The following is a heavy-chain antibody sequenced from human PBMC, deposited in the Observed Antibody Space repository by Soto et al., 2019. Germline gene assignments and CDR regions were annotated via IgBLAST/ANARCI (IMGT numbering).Heavy chain of an antibody. V-gene: IGHV4-34*01. CDR3: ARLFGSSLDY. Sequence: SATLSLTCALYGGSFSGYYWSCIRQPPGKGLEWIGEINHSGSTNYNPSLKSRVTISVDTSKNQFSLKLSSVTAADTAVYYCARLFGSSLDYWGQGTLGTVSS. CDR2: INHSGST. CDR1: GGSFSGYY. D-gene: IGHD6-6*01. J-gene: IGHJ4*02.